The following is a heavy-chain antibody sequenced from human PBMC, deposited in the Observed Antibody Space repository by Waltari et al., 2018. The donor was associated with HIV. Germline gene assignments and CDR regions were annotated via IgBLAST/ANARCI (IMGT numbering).Heavy chain of an antibody. CDR3: VTGLLYKRY. Sequence: EVQLVESGGGLVKPGGSLRLSCAASGFTFTNAWMSWVRQAPGKGVGWVGRSKNVADGGTTECAAPVNGRFTISRDDSQSTVFLQMNSLKTEDTAVYFCVTGLLYKRYWGQGTLVTVSS. CDR2: SKNVADGGTT. J-gene: IGHJ4*02. D-gene: IGHD1-1*01. V-gene: IGHV3-15*01. CDR1: GFTFTNAW.